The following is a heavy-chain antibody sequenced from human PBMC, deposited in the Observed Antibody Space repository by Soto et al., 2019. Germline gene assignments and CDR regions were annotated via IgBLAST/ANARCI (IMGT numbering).Heavy chain of an antibody. Sequence: SVKGSCKASGGTFSSYAISWVRQAPGQGLEWMGGIIPIFGTANYAQKFQGRVTITADESTSTAYMELSSLRSEDTAVYYCARGREYYYDSSGYYYADYWGQGTLVTVSS. D-gene: IGHD3-22*01. J-gene: IGHJ4*02. CDR1: GGTFSSYA. V-gene: IGHV1-69*13. CDR3: ARGREYYYDSSGYYYADY. CDR2: IIPIFGTA.